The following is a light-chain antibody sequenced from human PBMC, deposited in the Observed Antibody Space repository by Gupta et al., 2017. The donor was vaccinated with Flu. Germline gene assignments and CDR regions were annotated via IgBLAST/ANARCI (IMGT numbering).Light chain of an antibody. V-gene: IGKV1-9*01. CDR3: QQFDTYTLT. CDR1: QGISSY. J-gene: IGKJ4*01. Sequence: DIQLTQSPSFLSASVGDRVTITCRASQGISSYLAWYQQKPGKAPRLLIFAASTLQGGVPSRFSGSGSGTEFTLTISSLQPEDFATYYCQQFDTYTLTFGGGTKVEIK. CDR2: AAS.